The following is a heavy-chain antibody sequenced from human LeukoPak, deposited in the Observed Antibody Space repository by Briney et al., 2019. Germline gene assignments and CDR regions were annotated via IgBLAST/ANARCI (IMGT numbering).Heavy chain of an antibody. Sequence: GESLKISCKGSGYSFTSYWIGWVRQMPGKGLEWMGIIYPGDSDTRYSPSFQGQVTTSADKSISTAYLQWSSLKASDSAVYYCARNPTGWYLDYWGQGTLVTVSS. J-gene: IGHJ4*02. CDR2: IYPGDSDT. CDR1: GYSFTSYW. CDR3: ARNPTGWYLDY. D-gene: IGHD3-9*01. V-gene: IGHV5-51*01.